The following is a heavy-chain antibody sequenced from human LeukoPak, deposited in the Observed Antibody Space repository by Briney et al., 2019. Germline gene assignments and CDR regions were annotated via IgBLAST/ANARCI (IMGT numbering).Heavy chain of an antibody. D-gene: IGHD3-16*01. CDR3: ARGPISWGHLMNYYYSYGMDV. CDR2: IWYDGSNK. V-gene: IGHV3-33*01. CDR1: GFTFSSYG. J-gene: IGHJ6*02. Sequence: GGSLRLSCAASGFTFSSYGMHWVRQAPGKGLEWVAVIWYDGSNKYYADSVKGRFTISRDNSKNTLYLQMNSLRAEDTAVYYCARGPISWGHLMNYYYSYGMDVWGQGTTVTVSS.